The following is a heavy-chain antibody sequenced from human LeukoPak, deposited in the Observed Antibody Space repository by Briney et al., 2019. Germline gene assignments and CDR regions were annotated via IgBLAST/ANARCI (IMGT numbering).Heavy chain of an antibody. J-gene: IGHJ5*02. D-gene: IGHD3-3*01. CDR3: ARELQFLEWSPDP. CDR1: GGSISSGSYY. V-gene: IGHV4-61*02. CDR2: IYTSGST. Sequence: SQTLSLTCTVSGGSISSGSYYWSWIRQPAGKGLEWIGRIYTSGSTNYNPSLKSRVTISVDTSKNQFSLKLSSVTAADTAVYYCARELQFLEWSPDPWGQGTLVTVSS.